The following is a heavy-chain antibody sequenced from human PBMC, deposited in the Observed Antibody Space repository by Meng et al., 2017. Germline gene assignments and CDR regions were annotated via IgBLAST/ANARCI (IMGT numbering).Heavy chain of an antibody. D-gene: IGHD3/OR15-3a*01. CDR3: ARVGLDGLYYFDY. CDR2: MNPNSGNT. Sequence: QVQLVQSGSEVKKPGATVKVSCKASGYTFTSYDINCVRQATGQGLEWMGWMNPNSGNTDYAQKFQGRVTMTRNTSISTAYMELSSLRSEDTAVYYCARVGLDGLYYFDYWGQGTLVTVSS. J-gene: IGHJ4*02. CDR1: GYTFTSYD. V-gene: IGHV1-8*01.